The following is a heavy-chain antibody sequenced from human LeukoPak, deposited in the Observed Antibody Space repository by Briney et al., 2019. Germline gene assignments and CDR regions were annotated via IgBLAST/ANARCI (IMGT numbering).Heavy chain of an antibody. Sequence: GRSLRLSCAASRFTFSSYAMLWVRQLPGKGLEWVAIISYDGSNTYYADSVKGRFTISRDNSKNTLYLEVISLTAEDTAVYCAKDDAWLRFGEWSQGTLVTVSS. V-gene: IGHV3-30*04. CDR2: ISYDGSNT. D-gene: IGHD3-10*01. CDR1: RFTFSSYA. J-gene: IGHJ4*02. CDR3: AKDDAWLRFGE.